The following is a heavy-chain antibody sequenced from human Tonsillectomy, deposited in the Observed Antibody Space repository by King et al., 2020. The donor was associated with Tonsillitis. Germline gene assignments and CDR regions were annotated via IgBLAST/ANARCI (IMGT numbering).Heavy chain of an antibody. CDR3: AKDKGAATGTDDAFDF. J-gene: IGHJ3*01. CDR2: ISWNSGSI. CDR1: GFSFDDYA. D-gene: IGHD6-13*01. Sequence: VQLVESGGGLVQPGRSLRLSCAASGFSFDDYAMHWVRQAPGKGLEWVSGISWNSGSIGYADSVKGRFTISRDNAKNSLYLQMNSLRAEDTALYYCAKDKGAATGTDDAFDFWGQGTVVTVSS. V-gene: IGHV3-9*01.